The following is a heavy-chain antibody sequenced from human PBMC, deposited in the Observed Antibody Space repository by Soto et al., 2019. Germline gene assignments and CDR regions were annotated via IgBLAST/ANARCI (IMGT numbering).Heavy chain of an antibody. Sequence: GGSLTLSCAASGFGISAYSTSWVRQAPGKGLEWVSHIDSSGSPTFYADSVKGRFTISRDNSGNILFLQMNNLRAEDSAVYYCAKDRQPDGIWTFDYGGQGTLVTVSS. D-gene: IGHD3-9*01. CDR2: IDSSGSPT. CDR1: GFGISAYS. V-gene: IGHV3-23*01. J-gene: IGHJ4*02. CDR3: AKDRQPDGIWTFDY.